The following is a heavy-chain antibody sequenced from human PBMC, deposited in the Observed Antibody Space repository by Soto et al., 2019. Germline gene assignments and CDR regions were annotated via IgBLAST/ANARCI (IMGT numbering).Heavy chain of an antibody. CDR3: GVTENYYYGMDV. Sequence: SGPTLLNPTQTLTLTCTFSGFSLIIIGVGLGWIRQPPGKALEWVALIFSNDDKRYSPSLKSRLTITKDTYKKQVVLIMTNIAPVDTATYYCGVTENYYYGMDVWGQGTTVTVSS. CDR1: GFSLIIIGVG. CDR2: IFSNDDK. D-gene: IGHD1-20*01. J-gene: IGHJ6*02. V-gene: IGHV2-5*01.